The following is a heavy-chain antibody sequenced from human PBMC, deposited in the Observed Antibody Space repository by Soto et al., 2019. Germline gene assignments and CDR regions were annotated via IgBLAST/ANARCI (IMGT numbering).Heavy chain of an antibody. J-gene: IGHJ5*02. CDR2: IYYSGST. Sequence: QLQLQESGPGLVKPSETLSLTCTVSGGSISSSSYYWGWIRQPPGKGLEWIGSIYYSGSTYYNPSLKSRVTISVDTSKNQFSLKLSSVTAADTAVYYCARFAVGIAAAGTDWFDPWGQGTLVTVSS. CDR1: GGSISSSSYY. CDR3: ARFAVGIAAAGTDWFDP. D-gene: IGHD6-13*01. V-gene: IGHV4-39*01.